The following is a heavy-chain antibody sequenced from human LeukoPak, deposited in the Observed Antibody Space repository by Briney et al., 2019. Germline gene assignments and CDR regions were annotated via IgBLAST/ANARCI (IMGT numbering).Heavy chain of an antibody. CDR1: GSTFSSYA. J-gene: IGHJ3*02. Sequence: PGGSLRLSCAASGSTFSSYAMSWVRQAPGKGLEWVSAISGSGGSTYYADSVKGRFTISRDNSKNTLYLQMNSLRAEDTAVYYCAKGLYYDFWSGYYAFDIWGQGTMVTVSS. CDR2: ISGSGGST. D-gene: IGHD3-3*01. CDR3: AKGLYYDFWSGYYAFDI. V-gene: IGHV3-23*01.